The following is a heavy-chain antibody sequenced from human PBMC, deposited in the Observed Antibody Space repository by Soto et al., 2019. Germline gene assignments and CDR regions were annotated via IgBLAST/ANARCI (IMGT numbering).Heavy chain of an antibody. CDR3: ARDNYSGYDLGYGMDV. CDR1: GGTFSSYA. D-gene: IGHD5-12*01. J-gene: IGHJ6*02. Sequence: VQLVQSGAEVKKPGSSVKVSCKASGGTFSSYAISWVRQAPGQGLEWMGGIIPIFGTANYAQKFQGRVTITADKSTSTAYMELSSLRSEDTAVYYCARDNYSGYDLGYGMDVWGQGTTVTVSS. CDR2: IIPIFGTA. V-gene: IGHV1-69*06.